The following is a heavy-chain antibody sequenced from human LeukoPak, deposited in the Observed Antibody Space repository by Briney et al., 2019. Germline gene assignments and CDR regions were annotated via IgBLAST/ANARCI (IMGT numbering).Heavy chain of an antibody. D-gene: IGHD1-1*01. CDR2: INIGDGDT. CDR3: VRDRGGTGDFDY. Sequence: ASVKLSCKASRYTFTSFVIHWLRRAPGQRLEWMGWINIGDGDTKFSQKFQDRVTIARDTSASTAYMELRSLRSEDTAIYYCVRDRGGTGDFDYWGQGTLVTVSS. J-gene: IGHJ4*02. CDR1: RYTFTSFV. V-gene: IGHV1-3*04.